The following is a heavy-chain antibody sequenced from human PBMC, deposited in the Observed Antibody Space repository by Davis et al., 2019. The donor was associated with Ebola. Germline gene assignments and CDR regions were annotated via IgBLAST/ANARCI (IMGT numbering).Heavy chain of an antibody. V-gene: IGHV4-39*01. CDR1: AGSISSSSYY. Sequence: MPSETLSLTCTVSAGSISSSSYYWGWIRQPPGKGLEWIGSIYYSGSTYYNPSLKSRVTISVDTSKNQFSLKLSSVTAADTAVYYCARQTIGYSSSNNWFDPWGQGTLVTVSS. J-gene: IGHJ5*02. D-gene: IGHD6-13*01. CDR2: IYYSGST. CDR3: ARQTIGYSSSNNWFDP.